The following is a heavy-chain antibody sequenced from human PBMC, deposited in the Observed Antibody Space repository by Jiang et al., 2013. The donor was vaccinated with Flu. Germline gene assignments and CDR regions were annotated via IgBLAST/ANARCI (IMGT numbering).Heavy chain of an antibody. CDR1: GYSFTSYW. Sequence: SGYSFTSYWIGWVRQMPGKGLEWMGIIYPGDSDTRYSPSFQGQVTISADKSISTAYLQWSSLKASDTAMYYCARLGEDYGGFGYFDYWGQGTLVTVSS. D-gene: IGHD4-23*01. J-gene: IGHJ4*02. CDR3: ARLGEDYGGFGYFDY. V-gene: IGHV5-51*01. CDR2: IYPGDSDT.